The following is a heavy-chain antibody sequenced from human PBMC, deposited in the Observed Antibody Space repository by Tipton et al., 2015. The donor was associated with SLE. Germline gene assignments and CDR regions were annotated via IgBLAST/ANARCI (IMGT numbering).Heavy chain of an antibody. J-gene: IGHJ4*02. CDR2: IYYGETP. CDR3: ARSSRGVFDF. CDR1: GGSISNDGHY. D-gene: IGHD2-8*01. Sequence: TLSLTCTVSGGSISNDGHYWGWIRHHPGKGLEWIGYIYYGETPYYKSSLESRVIISEDASKNKFSLKLRSVTAADTAVYYCARSSRGVFDFWGQGMSVTVSS. V-gene: IGHV4-31*03.